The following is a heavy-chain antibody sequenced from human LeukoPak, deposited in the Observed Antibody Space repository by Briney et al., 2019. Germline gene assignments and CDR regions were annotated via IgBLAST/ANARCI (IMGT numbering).Heavy chain of an antibody. J-gene: IGHJ3*02. Sequence: PSETLSLTCTVSGGSISIYYWSWIRQPPGKGLEWIGYIYYSGSTNYNPSLKSRVTISVDTSKNQFSLKLSSVTAADTAVYYCARDSYYYDSSGYQNDAFDIWGQGTMVTVPS. V-gene: IGHV4-59*12. CDR2: IYYSGST. CDR3: ARDSYYYDSSGYQNDAFDI. CDR1: GGSISIYY. D-gene: IGHD3-22*01.